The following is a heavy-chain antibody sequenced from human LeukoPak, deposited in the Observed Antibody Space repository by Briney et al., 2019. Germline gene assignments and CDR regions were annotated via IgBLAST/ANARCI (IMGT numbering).Heavy chain of an antibody. CDR2: IRKDGSRQ. CDR1: GFNFADFG. V-gene: IGHV3-30*02. CDR3: VKPWEMYMAASGTHFDS. J-gene: IGHJ4*02. D-gene: IGHD5-24*01. Sequence: PGGSLRLSCATSGFNFADFGMHWVRQTPDKGLEWLTFIRKDGSRQNYADSVKGRFTVSRDNSQKTVDLQMNSLRTDDTALYYCVKPWEMYMAASGTHFDSWGQGTVVSVS.